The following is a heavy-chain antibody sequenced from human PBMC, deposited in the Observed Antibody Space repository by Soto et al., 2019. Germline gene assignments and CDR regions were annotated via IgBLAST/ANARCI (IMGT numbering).Heavy chain of an antibody. CDR2: IDTDGGGT. J-gene: IGHJ4*02. CDR3: ARDPGNDEAIDY. D-gene: IGHD1-1*01. Sequence: DVQLVESGGGLVQPGGSLRVSCAASGFTLGSHRIHWVRQPPGKGLEWVSRIDTDGGGTSYADSVKGRFTISTDNAKNTVYLQMNGLRAEDTAVYYCARDPGNDEAIDYWGQGTLVNVSS. CDR1: GFTLGSHR. V-gene: IGHV3-74*01.